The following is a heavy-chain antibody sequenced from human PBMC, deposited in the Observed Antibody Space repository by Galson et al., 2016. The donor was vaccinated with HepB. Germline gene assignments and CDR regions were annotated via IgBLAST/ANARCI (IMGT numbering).Heavy chain of an antibody. CDR3: ARGRTESRLNMVRGRLETENYDYGMDV. CDR2: IYGSGVT. V-gene: IGHV4-34*01. J-gene: IGHJ6*02. CDR1: DGSFSGFY. Sequence: SETLSLTCAVHDGSFSGFYYSWIRHSPGKGLEWIGDIYGSGVTNYSPSLAGRGSISLDRSKNQFSLNLYSVTAADTATYYCARGRTESRLNMVRGRLETENYDYGMDVWGQGTTAIVSS. D-gene: IGHD3-10*01.